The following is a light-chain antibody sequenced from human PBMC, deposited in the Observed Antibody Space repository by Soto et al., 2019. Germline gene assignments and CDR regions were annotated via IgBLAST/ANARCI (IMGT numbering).Light chain of an antibody. Sequence: DIQVTQSPSTLSAFVGDRVILTCRASQNVNIWLAWYQQRPRKAPKLLIYKTSSLESGVPSRFSGSGSGTEFTLTISSLETDDFGIYFCLQYNSFPYTFGQGTKLEIK. CDR3: LQYNSFPYT. J-gene: IGKJ2*01. V-gene: IGKV1-5*03. CDR2: KTS. CDR1: QNVNIW.